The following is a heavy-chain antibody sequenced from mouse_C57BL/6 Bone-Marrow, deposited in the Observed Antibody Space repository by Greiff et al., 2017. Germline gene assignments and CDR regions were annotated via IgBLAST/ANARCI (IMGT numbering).Heavy chain of an antibody. CDR3: ARRALCSSFWYFDV. J-gene: IGHJ1*03. D-gene: IGHD1-1*01. V-gene: IGHV8-12*01. CDR2: IYWDDDK. Sequence: QVTLKESGPGILQSSQTLSLTCSFSGFSLSTSGMGVSWIRQPSGKGLEWLAHIYWDDDKRYNPSRKSRLTTSKDTSRNQVFLKITSVDTADTATYYGARRALCSSFWYFDVWGTGTTVTVSS. CDR1: GFSLSTSGMG.